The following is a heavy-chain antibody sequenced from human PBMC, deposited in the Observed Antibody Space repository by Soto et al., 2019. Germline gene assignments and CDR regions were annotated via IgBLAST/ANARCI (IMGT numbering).Heavy chain of an antibody. CDR2: ISSSSSTI. D-gene: IGHD2-2*01. CDR3: ARALAGYCSSTSCSGAFDI. Sequence: GGSLRLSCAASGFTFSSYSMNWVRQAPGKGLEWVSYISSSSSTIYYADSVKGRFTISRDNAKNSLYLQMNSLRAEDTAVYYCARALAGYCSSTSCSGAFDIWGQGTMVTVSS. V-gene: IGHV3-48*01. J-gene: IGHJ3*02. CDR1: GFTFSSYS.